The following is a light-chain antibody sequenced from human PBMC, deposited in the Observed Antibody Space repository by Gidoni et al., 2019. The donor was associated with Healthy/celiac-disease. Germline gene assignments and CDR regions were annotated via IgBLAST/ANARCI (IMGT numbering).Light chain of an antibody. CDR2: LGS. CDR1: QSLLHSNGYNY. Sequence: DIVMTQSPIPLPVTPGEQASISCRSSQSLLHSNGYNYLDWYLQKPGQSPQLLIYLGSNRASGVPDRFSGSGSGTDFTLKISRVEAEDVGVYYCMQALQTPVTFGPGTKVDIK. V-gene: IGKV2-28*01. CDR3: MQALQTPVT. J-gene: IGKJ3*01.